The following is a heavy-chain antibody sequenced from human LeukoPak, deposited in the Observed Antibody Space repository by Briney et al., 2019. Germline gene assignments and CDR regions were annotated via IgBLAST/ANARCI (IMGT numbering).Heavy chain of an antibody. V-gene: IGHV1-8*01. D-gene: IGHD2-2*02. CDR2: MNPNSGNT. J-gene: IGHJ5*02. Sequence: ASVKVSCKASGYTFTSYDINWVRQAPGQGLEWMGWMNPNSGNTGYAQKFQGRVTMTRNTSISTAYMELSSLRSEDTAVYYCARGDRKGYCSSTSCYKRFWFDPWGQGTLVTVSS. CDR1: GYTFTSYD. CDR3: ARGDRKGYCSSTSCYKRFWFDP.